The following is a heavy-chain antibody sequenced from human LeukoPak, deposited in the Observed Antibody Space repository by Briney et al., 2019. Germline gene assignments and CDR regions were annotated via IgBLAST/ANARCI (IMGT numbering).Heavy chain of an antibody. D-gene: IGHD1-20*01. CDR3: AKGDDNWNDFDY. V-gene: IGHV3-30*02. CDR1: GFSFSSYG. J-gene: IGHJ4*02. CDR2: IRYDGSNK. Sequence: GGSLRLSCAASGFSFSSYGMHWVRQAPGKGLEWVAFIRYDGSNKYYAASVKGRFTISRDNSKNTVHMQMNSLRGEDTAVYYCAKGDDNWNDFDYWGQGTPVTVSS.